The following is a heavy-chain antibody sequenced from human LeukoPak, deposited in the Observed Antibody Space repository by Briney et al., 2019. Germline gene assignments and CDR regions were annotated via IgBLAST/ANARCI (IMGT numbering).Heavy chain of an antibody. CDR2: ISYDGTNE. Sequence: PGRSLRLSCAASGFTFNSYAMHWVRQAPGKGLEWVAMISYDGTNEYYAGSVKGRFTISRDNSKNTLYLQMNSLRPEDTAVYYCAKDAPTWGNLDYWAREPWSPSPQ. V-gene: IGHV3-30*01. CDR3: AKDAPTWGNLDY. J-gene: IGHJ4*02. D-gene: IGHD2/OR15-2a*01. CDR1: GFTFNSYA.